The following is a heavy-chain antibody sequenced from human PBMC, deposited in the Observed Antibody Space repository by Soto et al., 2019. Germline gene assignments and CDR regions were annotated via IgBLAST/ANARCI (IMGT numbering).Heavy chain of an antibody. CDR1: GFTFSSYA. CDR3: AKDGIGRYCSSTSCGGFDY. V-gene: IGHV3-23*01. CDR2: ISGSGGST. J-gene: IGHJ4*02. D-gene: IGHD2-2*01. Sequence: GGSLRLSCAASGFTFSSYAMSWVRQAPGKGLEWVSAISGSGGSTYYADSVKGRFTISRDNSKNTRYLQMNSRRAAETAVYYCAKDGIGRYCSSTSCGGFDYWGQGTLVTVSS.